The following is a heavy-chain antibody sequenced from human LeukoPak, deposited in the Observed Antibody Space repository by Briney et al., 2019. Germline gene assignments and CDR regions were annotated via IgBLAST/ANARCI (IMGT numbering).Heavy chain of an antibody. J-gene: IGHJ5*02. D-gene: IGHD3-3*01. CDR2: IYYSGST. V-gene: IGHV4-59*01. CDR1: GGSISSYY. Sequence: SETLSLTCTVSGGSISSYYWSWIRQPPGKGLEWIGYIYYSGSTNYNPSLKSRVTISVDTSKNQFSLKLSSVTAADTAVYYCARGVEDFWSGYNWFDPWGQGTLVTVSS. CDR3: ARGVEDFWSGYNWFDP.